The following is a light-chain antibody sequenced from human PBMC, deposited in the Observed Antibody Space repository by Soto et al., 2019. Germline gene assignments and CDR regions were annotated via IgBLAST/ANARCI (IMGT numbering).Light chain of an antibody. Sequence: QSALTQPPAASGSPGQSVTVSCTGTSSDVWGYSNISWYQHHSGKAPKLIIYEFNNRPSWVPDRFSASKSGNTASLTVSGLQAEDEADYYCKSYAGLNNFVFGSGTKVTV. CDR3: KSYAGLNNFV. V-gene: IGLV2-8*01. CDR2: EFN. J-gene: IGLJ1*01. CDR1: SSDVWGYSN.